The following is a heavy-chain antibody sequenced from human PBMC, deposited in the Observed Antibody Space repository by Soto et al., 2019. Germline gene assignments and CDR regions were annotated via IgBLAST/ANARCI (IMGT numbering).Heavy chain of an antibody. CDR3: AADLWQLVGVGYFDY. Sequence: GASVKVSCKASGFTFTSSAVQWVRQARGQRLEWIGWIVVGSGNTNYAQKFQERVTITRDMSTSTAYMELSSLRSEDTAVYYCAADLWQLVGVGYFDYWGQGTLVTVSS. D-gene: IGHD6-6*01. J-gene: IGHJ4*02. CDR2: IVVGSGNT. V-gene: IGHV1-58*01. CDR1: GFTFTSSA.